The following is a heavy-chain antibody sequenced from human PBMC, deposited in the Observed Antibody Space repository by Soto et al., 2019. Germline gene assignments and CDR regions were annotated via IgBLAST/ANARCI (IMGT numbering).Heavy chain of an antibody. Sequence: ASVKVSCKASGYTFTSYGISWVRQAPGQGLEWMGWINANNGNTNYAQKLQGRVTMTTDTSTSTAYMELRSLRSDDTAVYYCARARFLEWLSGFDPWGQGTLVTVSS. J-gene: IGHJ5*02. V-gene: IGHV1-18*01. CDR3: ARARFLEWLSGFDP. D-gene: IGHD3-3*01. CDR2: INANNGNT. CDR1: GYTFTSYG.